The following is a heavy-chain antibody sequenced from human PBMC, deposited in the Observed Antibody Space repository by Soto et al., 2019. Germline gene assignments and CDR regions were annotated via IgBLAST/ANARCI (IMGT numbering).Heavy chain of an antibody. CDR1: GFTFSNYA. D-gene: IGHD2-2*01. V-gene: IGHV3-30-3*01. CDR2: ISYDGSNK. Sequence: GGSLRLSCAASGFTFSNYAMHWVRQAPGKGLEWVAVISYDGSNKYYADSVKGRFTMSRDNSMNTLYLQMSSLRAEDTALYYCARDTVVRPVATYNYYGMDVWGQGTTVTVSS. CDR3: ARDTVVRPVATYNYYGMDV. J-gene: IGHJ6*02.